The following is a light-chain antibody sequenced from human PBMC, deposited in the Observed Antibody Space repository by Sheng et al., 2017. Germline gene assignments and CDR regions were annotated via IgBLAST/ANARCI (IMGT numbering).Light chain of an antibody. CDR3: QQDYDFPLT. V-gene: IGKV3D-7*01. CDR1: QSISRF. J-gene: IGKJ4*01. CDR2: GGS. Sequence: EIVLAQSPATLSLSPGGTATLSCTASQSISRFFSWYQQRPGQAPRLLIYGGSNRATGIPARFSGSGSGTDFTLTISDLQTEDSAVYFCQQDYDFPLTFGGGTKVEI.